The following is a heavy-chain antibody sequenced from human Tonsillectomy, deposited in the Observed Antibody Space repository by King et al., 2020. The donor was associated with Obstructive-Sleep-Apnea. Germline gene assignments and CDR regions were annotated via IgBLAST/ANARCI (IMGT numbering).Heavy chain of an antibody. Sequence: EVQLVESGGGLVQPGGSLRLSCAASGFTVSSNYMSWVRQAPGKGLEWVSIIYSGDRTYYADSVKGRFTISRDNSKNTMYLQMNSLRAEDTAVYFCARDAGEKDGDYVGAFDIWGQGTMVTVSS. CDR1: GFTVSSNY. D-gene: IGHD4-17*01. CDR3: ARDAGEKDGDYVGAFDI. V-gene: IGHV3-66*01. J-gene: IGHJ3*02. CDR2: IYSGDRT.